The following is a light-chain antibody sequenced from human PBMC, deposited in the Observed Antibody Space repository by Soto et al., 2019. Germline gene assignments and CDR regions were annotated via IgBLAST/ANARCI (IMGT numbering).Light chain of an antibody. V-gene: IGKV1-39*01. Sequence: DIQMTQSTSSLSASVGDRVPITCRASQSISNYLNWYQQKPGKAPKLLMYAASSLQSGVPSRFSGSGSGTDFTLTISSLQPEDFATYYCQQSYSTPRTFGQGTKVEIK. J-gene: IGKJ1*01. CDR3: QQSYSTPRT. CDR1: QSISNY. CDR2: AAS.